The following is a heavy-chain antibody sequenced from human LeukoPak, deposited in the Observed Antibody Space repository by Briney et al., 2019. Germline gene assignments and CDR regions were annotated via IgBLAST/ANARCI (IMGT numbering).Heavy chain of an antibody. Sequence: GGSLRLSCAAPGFTFSSYAMSWVRQAPGKGLEWVSAISGSGGSTYYADSVKGRFTISRDNSKNTLYLQMNSLRAEDTAVYYCAKPLGIALEYFDYWGQGTLVTVSS. J-gene: IGHJ4*02. CDR2: ISGSGGST. CDR1: GFTFSSYA. CDR3: AKPLGIALEYFDY. D-gene: IGHD1-14*01. V-gene: IGHV3-23*01.